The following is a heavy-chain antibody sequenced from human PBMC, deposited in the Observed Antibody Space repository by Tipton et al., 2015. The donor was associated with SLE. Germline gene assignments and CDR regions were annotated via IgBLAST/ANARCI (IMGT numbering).Heavy chain of an antibody. V-gene: IGHV1-8*01. CDR1: GYTFTSFD. D-gene: IGHD5-24*01. Sequence: QVQLVQSGAEVKKPGASVKVSCKASGYTFTSFDINWVRQATGRGLEWMGWMNPNSGNTAYAQKFQGRVTMTRDTSISTAYMELSSLRSEDTAVYYCARAPPQLGFDYWGQGTLVTVSS. CDR2: MNPNSGNT. J-gene: IGHJ4*02. CDR3: ARAPPQLGFDY.